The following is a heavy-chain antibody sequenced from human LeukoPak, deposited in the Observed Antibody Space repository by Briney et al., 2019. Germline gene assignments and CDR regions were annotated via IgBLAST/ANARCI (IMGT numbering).Heavy chain of an antibody. CDR1: GFTFSSYS. CDR3: AKEGDDYNTVDI. V-gene: IGHV3-21*01. D-gene: IGHD4/OR15-4a*01. J-gene: IGHJ3*02. Sequence: GSLRLSCAASGFTFSSYSMNWVRQAPGKGLEWVSSISSSSSYIYYADSVKGRFTISRDNAKNSLYLQMNSLRAEDTAVYYCAKEGDDYNTVDIWGQGTMVTVSS. CDR2: ISSSSSYI.